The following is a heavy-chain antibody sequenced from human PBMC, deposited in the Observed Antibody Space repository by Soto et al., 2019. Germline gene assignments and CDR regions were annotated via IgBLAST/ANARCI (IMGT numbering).Heavy chain of an antibody. J-gene: IGHJ6*02. CDR1: GGSISSGGYF. D-gene: IGHD6-6*01. Sequence: QVQLQESGPGLVKPSQTLSLTCTVSGGSISSGGYFWSWIRQHPGKGLEWIGFIYYSGSTYYNPSRKSRVTTTVDTSKNQFSRKLSSVTAADTAVYYCAREEAAPYYYYGMDVWGQGTTVTVSS. CDR3: AREEAAPYYYYGMDV. V-gene: IGHV4-31*03. CDR2: IYYSGST.